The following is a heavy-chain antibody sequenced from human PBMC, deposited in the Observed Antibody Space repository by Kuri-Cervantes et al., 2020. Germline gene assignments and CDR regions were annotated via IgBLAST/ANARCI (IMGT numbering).Heavy chain of an antibody. Sequence: GESLKISCAASGFTFSSYAMHWVRQAPGKGLEWVAVMSYDGSNKYYADSVKGRFTISRDNAKNSLYLQMNSLRAEDTAVYYCARAHYYGSGSLSWFDPWGQGTLVTVSS. CDR2: MSYDGSNK. J-gene: IGHJ5*02. D-gene: IGHD3-10*01. CDR1: GFTFSSYA. V-gene: IGHV3-30-3*01. CDR3: ARAHYYGSGSLSWFDP.